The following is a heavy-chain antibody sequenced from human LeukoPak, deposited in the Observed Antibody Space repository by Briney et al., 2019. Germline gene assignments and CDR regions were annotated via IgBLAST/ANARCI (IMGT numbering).Heavy chain of an antibody. V-gene: IGHV1-3*01. J-gene: IGHJ5*02. CDR2: INAGNGNT. D-gene: IGHD3-9*01. CDR3: ARWATYDILTGYYLGWFDP. Sequence: ASVKVSCKASGYTFTSYAMHWVRQAPGQRLEWMGWINAGNGNTKYSKKFQGRVTITRDTSASTAYMELSSLRSEDTAVYYCARWATYDILTGYYLGWFDPWGQGTLVTVSS. CDR1: GYTFTSYA.